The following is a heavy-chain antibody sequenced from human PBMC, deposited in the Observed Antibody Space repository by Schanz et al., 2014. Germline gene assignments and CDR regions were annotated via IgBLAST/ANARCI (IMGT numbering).Heavy chain of an antibody. V-gene: IGHV3-30*04. Sequence: LVESGGGVVQPGRSLRLSCAASGFTFSSYAVHWVRQAPDKGLVWVAVTSSDGSLKYYADSVKGRFTISRDNSRDTVYLQMNSLRGEATVVYYCARGGRGGSPGRAFDIWGQGKMVTASS. CDR1: GFTFSSYA. J-gene: IGHJ3*02. D-gene: IGHD5-12*01. CDR3: ARGGRGGSPGRAFDI. CDR2: TSSDGSLK.